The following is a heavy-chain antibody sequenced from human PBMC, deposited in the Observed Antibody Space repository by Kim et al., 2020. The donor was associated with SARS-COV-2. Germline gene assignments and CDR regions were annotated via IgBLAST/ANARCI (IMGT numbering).Heavy chain of an antibody. CDR1: GGTFSSYA. Sequence: SVKVSCKASGGTFSSYAISWVRQAPGQGLEWMGGIIPIFGTANYAQKFQGRVTITADESTSTAYMELSSLRSEDTAVYYCARGTYYYDSSGYPSPSIDYWGQGTLVTVSS. CDR2: IIPIFGTA. D-gene: IGHD3-22*01. CDR3: ARGTYYYDSSGYPSPSIDY. J-gene: IGHJ4*02. V-gene: IGHV1-69*13.